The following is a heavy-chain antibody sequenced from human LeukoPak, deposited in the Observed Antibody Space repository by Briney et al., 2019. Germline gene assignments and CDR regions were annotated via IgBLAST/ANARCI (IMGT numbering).Heavy chain of an antibody. J-gene: IGHJ4*02. V-gene: IGHV1-46*01. CDR3: ERDQIQVWFMGGRFYY. Sequence: ASVKVSCKTSGYTFTAYYIHWIRQAPGQGLEWMGVITPNNGRPTYAQKFQGRVTVTMDTATSTVYMELSSLGSDDTAIYYCERDQIQVWFMGGRFYYWGQGTLVSVSS. CDR1: GYTFTAYY. CDR2: ITPNNGRP. D-gene: IGHD5-18*01.